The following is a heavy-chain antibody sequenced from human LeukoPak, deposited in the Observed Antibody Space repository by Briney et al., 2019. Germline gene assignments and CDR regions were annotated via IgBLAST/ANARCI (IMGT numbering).Heavy chain of an antibody. V-gene: IGHV3-30*18. CDR1: GFTFSSYG. Sequence: QPGRSLRLSCAASGFTFSSYGMHSVRQAPGKGLGWVAVISYDGSNKYYADSVKGRFTISRDNSKNTLYLQMNSLRAEDTAVYYWAKDPASWFGELLHTRGDYYFDYWGQGTLVTVSS. J-gene: IGHJ4*02. CDR2: ISYDGSNK. D-gene: IGHD3-10*01. CDR3: AKDPASWFGELLHTRGDYYFDY.